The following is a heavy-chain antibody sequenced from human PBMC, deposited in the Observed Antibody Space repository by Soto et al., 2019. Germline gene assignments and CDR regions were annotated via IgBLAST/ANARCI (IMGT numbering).Heavy chain of an antibody. CDR1: GFTVSSNY. V-gene: IGHV3-66*01. Sequence: GGSLRLSCAASGFTVSSNYMSWVRQAPGKGLEWVSVIYSGGSTYYADSVKGRFTISRDNSKNTLYLQMNSLRAEDTAVYYCAREERATRSFDYWGQGTLVTVSS. J-gene: IGHJ4*02. CDR2: IYSGGST. CDR3: AREERATRSFDY.